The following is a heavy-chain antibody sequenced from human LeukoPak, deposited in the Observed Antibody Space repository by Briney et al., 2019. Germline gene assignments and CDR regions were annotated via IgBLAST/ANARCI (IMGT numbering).Heavy chain of an antibody. J-gene: IGHJ4*02. CDR1: GFTFSSYG. D-gene: IGHD3-10*01. CDR2: IWYDGSNK. CDR3: APGSYYMGSFDY. V-gene: IGHV3-33*01. Sequence: GRSLRLSCAASGFTFSSYGMHWVRQAPGKGLEWVAVIWYDGSNKYYADSVKGRFTISRDNSKNTLYLQMNSLRAEDTAVYYCAPGSYYMGSFDYWGQGTLVTVSS.